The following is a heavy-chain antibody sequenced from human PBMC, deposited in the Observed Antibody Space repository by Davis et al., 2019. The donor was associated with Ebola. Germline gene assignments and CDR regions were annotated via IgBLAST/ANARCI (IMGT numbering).Heavy chain of an antibody. J-gene: IGHJ4*02. CDR1: GGSISSSSYY. D-gene: IGHD3-22*01. CDR2: INHSGST. V-gene: IGHV4-39*07. CDR3: ARGAAQYYYDSSGYYTIYYFDY. Sequence: SETLSLTCTVSGGSISSSSYYWGWIRQPPGKGLEWIGEINHSGSTNYNPSLKSRVTISVDTSKNQFFLKLSSVTAADTAVYYCARGAAQYYYDSSGYYTIYYFDYWGQGTLVTVSS.